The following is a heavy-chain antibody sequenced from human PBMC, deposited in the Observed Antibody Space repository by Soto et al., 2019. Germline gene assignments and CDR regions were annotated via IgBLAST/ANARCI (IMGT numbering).Heavy chain of an antibody. V-gene: IGHV3-11*01. J-gene: IGHJ5*02. CDR2: ISSSGSTI. CDR3: ARSPRARPRDWFDP. CDR1: GFTFSDYY. Sequence: PGGSLRLSCAASGFTFSDYYMSWIRQAPGKGLEWVSYISSSGSTIYYADSVKGRFTISRDNAKNSLYLQMNSLRAEDTAVYYCARSPRARPRDWFDPWGQGTLVTVSS. D-gene: IGHD6-6*01.